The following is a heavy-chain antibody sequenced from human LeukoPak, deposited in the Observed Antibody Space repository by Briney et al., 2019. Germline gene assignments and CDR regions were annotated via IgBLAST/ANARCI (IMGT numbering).Heavy chain of an antibody. V-gene: IGHV1-18*01. D-gene: IGHD2-21*02. CDR2: ISGYNGHT. J-gene: IGHJ4*02. CDR1: GYILTNYG. CDR3: ARGTASVDYYFDN. Sequence: ASVRVSCKASGYILTNYGLSWVRQAPGQGLEWMGWISGYNGHTKYAQEFQDRVTMTTDTSTNTAYVELRSLRSDDTAVYYCARGTASVDYYFDNWGQGTQVTVSS.